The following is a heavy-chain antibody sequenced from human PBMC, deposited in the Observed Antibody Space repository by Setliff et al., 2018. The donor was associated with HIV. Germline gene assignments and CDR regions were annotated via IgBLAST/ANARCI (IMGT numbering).Heavy chain of an antibody. CDR3: SRSFRGRYFWSGYYTGPDPKGENAFDI. CDR2: INAGYGNT. J-gene: IGHJ3*02. D-gene: IGHD3-3*01. CDR1: GYTFTSYA. V-gene: IGHV1-3*01. Sequence: ASVKVSCKASGYTFTSYAIHWVRQAPGQSLEWMGWINAGYGNTKYSQKFQGRVSMSIDSSRIHFSLHLRYVTAAETAVYYCSRSFRGRYFWSGYYTGPDPKGENAFDIWGQGTMVTVSS.